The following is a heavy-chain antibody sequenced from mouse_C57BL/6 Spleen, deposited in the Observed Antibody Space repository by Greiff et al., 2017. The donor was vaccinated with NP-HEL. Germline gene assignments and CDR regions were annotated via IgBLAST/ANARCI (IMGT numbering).Heavy chain of an antibody. CDR1: GYSITSGYY. V-gene: IGHV3-6*01. D-gene: IGHD4-1*01. J-gene: IGHJ1*03. CDR3: ARGRDWVYWYFDV. Sequence: VQLKESGPGLVKPSQSLSLTCSVTGYSITSGYYWNWIRQFPGNKLEWMGYISYDGSNNYNPSLKNRISITRDTSKNQFFLKLNSVTTEDTATYYCARGRDWVYWYFDVWGTGTTVTVSS. CDR2: ISYDGSN.